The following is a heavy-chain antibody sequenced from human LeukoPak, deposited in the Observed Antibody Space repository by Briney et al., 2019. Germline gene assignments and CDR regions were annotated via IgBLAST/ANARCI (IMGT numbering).Heavy chain of an antibody. D-gene: IGHD4-17*01. CDR2: IYHSGST. Sequence: PSETLSLTCTVSGYSISSGYYWGWMRRPPGKGLEWIGSIYHSGSTYYNPSLKSRVTISVDTSKNQFSLKLSSVTAADTAVYYCARDGSIRFDYWGQGTLVTVSS. CDR3: ARDGSIRFDY. V-gene: IGHV4-38-2*02. J-gene: IGHJ4*02. CDR1: GYSISSGYY.